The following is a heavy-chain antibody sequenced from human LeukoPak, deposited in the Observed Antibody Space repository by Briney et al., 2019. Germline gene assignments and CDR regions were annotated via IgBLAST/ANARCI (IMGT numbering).Heavy chain of an antibody. D-gene: IGHD6-19*01. CDR3: ARVPSIAVAGSFDY. Sequence: SETLSLTCAVSGGSISSSNWWSWVRQPPGKGLEWIGEIYHSGSTNYNPSLKSRVTISVDKSKNQFPLKLSSVTAADTAVYYCARVPSIAVAGSFDYWGQGTLVTVSS. CDR2: IYHSGST. J-gene: IGHJ4*02. V-gene: IGHV4-4*02. CDR1: GGSISSSNW.